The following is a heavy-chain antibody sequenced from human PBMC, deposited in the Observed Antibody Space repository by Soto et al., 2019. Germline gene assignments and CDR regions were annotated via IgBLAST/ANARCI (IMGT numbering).Heavy chain of an antibody. CDR1: GFTFSNYA. Sequence: EVQLLESGGGLVQPGGSLRLSCAASGFTFSNYAMTWVRQAPGKGLVWVSGISGSGSSIYYADSVKGRFTIARDNSKNTLYLQMNSLRAEDTAVYYCAKGGDSSSWKNWFDPWGQGTLVTVSS. V-gene: IGHV3-23*01. CDR3: AKGGDSSSWKNWFDP. D-gene: IGHD6-13*01. J-gene: IGHJ5*02. CDR2: ISGSGSSI.